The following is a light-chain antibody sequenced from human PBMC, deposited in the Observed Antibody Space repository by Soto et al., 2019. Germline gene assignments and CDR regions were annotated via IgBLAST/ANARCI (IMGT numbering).Light chain of an antibody. CDR1: SSDVGGYNY. V-gene: IGLV2-11*01. CDR3: CSYGGSYTYV. Sequence: QSVLTQPRSVSGSPGQSVTISCTGTSSDVGGYNYVSWYQQHPGKAPKLMIYDVSKWPSGVPDRFSGSKSGNTASLTISGLQAEDEADYYCCSYGGSYTYVFGTGTRSPS. CDR2: DVS. J-gene: IGLJ1*01.